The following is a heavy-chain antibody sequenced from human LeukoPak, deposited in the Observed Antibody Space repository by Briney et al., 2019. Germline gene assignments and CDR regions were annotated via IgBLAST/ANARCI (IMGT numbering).Heavy chain of an antibody. CDR3: ARFPPERLCSSTSCSDY. Sequence: SQTLSLTCTVSGGSTSSGGYYWSWIRQPPGKGLEWIGYIYHSGSTYYNPSLKSRVTISVDRSKNQFSLKLSSVTAADTAVYYCARFPPERLCSSTSCSDYWGQGTLVTVSS. J-gene: IGHJ4*02. CDR2: IYHSGST. CDR1: GGSTSSGGYY. V-gene: IGHV4-30-2*01. D-gene: IGHD2-2*01.